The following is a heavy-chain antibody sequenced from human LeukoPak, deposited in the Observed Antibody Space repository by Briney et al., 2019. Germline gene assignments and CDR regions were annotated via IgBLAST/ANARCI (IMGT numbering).Heavy chain of an antibody. J-gene: IGHJ4*02. CDR1: GFTFSSYS. CDR2: MSNSGENT. Sequence: QAGGSLRLSCAASGFTFSSYSMQWVRQTPGKGLEWVGIMSNSGENTFYGEAVKGRLTISRDNSQNTLYLQMNSLRPEDTAVYYCAKGGASVTRYVDYWGQGTLVTVSS. D-gene: IGHD4-17*01. CDR3: AKGGASVTRYVDY. V-gene: IGHV3-30*18.